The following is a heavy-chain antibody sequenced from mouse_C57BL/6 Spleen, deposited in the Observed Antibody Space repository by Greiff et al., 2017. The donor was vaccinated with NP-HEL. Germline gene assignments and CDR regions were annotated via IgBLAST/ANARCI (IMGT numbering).Heavy chain of an antibody. Sequence: VQLQQSGAELVRPGSSVKLSCKASGYTFTSYWMHWVKQRPIQGLEWIGNIDPSDSETHYNQKFKDKATLTVDKSSSTAYMQLSSLTSEDSAVYSCARGGYGNFFAYWGQGTLVTVSA. CDR3: ARGGYGNFFAY. D-gene: IGHD2-10*02. CDR1: GYTFTSYW. CDR2: IDPSDSET. V-gene: IGHV1-52*01. J-gene: IGHJ3*01.